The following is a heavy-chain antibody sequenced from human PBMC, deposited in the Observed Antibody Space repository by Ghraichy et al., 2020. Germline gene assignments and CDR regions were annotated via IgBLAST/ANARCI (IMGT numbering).Heavy chain of an antibody. V-gene: IGHV3-21*01. CDR3: ARDYGSGSYRCFDY. J-gene: IGHJ4*02. Sequence: LSLTCAASGFTFSSYSMNWVRQAPGKGLEWVSSISSSSSYIYYADSVKGRFTISRDNAKNSLYLQMNSLRAEDTAVYYCARDYGSGSYRCFDYWGQGTLVTVSS. D-gene: IGHD3-10*01. CDR1: GFTFSSYS. CDR2: ISSSSSYI.